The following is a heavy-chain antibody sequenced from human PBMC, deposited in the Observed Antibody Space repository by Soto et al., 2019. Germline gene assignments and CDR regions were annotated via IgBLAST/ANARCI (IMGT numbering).Heavy chain of an antibody. CDR2: IWYDGSNK. CDR1: GFTFSSYG. J-gene: IGHJ3*02. D-gene: IGHD3-10*01. CDR3: ARGDHYYGSGSYFSDLDAFDI. Sequence: QVQLVESGGGVVQPGRSLRLSCAASGFTFSSYGMHWVRQAPGKGLEWVAVIWYDGSNKYYADSVKGRFTISRDNSKNTLYLQMNSLRAEDTAVYYCARGDHYYGSGSYFSDLDAFDIWGQGTMVTVSS. V-gene: IGHV3-33*01.